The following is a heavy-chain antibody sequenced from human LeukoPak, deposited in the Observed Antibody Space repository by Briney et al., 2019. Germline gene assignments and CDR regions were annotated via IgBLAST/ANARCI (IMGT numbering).Heavy chain of an antibody. CDR2: ISDCGCST. J-gene: IGHJ4*02. V-gene: IGHV3-23*01. CDR1: GYTFSSYD. Sequence: GGSLRLSCAASGYTFSSYDMRGARDARGKGLGWVSDISDCGCSTLYADSGRGRFTIYRDNHKNTLYLQVNSLRAEDTAVYYCAKDRGSSWYVPPDYWGQGTLVTVSS. D-gene: IGHD6-13*01. CDR3: AKDRGSSWYVPPDY.